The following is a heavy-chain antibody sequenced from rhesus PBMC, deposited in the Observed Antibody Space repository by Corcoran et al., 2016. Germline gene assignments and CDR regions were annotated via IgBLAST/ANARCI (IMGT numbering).Heavy chain of an antibody. V-gene: IGHV4-173*01. J-gene: IGHJ4*01. CDR2: ISGSGGST. D-gene: IGHD2-27*01. Sequence: QLQLQESGPGLVKPSETLSLTCAVSGGSISSNYWSWIRQPPGKRLEWTGRISGSGGSTDYNPSLKSRVTISTDTSKNQFSLKLGSVTAADTAVYYCARDAIVVVFTALFDYWGQGILVTVSS. CDR1: GGSISSNY. CDR3: ARDAIVVVFTALFDY.